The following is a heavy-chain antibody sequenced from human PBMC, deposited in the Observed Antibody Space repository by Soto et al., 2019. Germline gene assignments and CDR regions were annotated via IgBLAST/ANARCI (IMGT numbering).Heavy chain of an antibody. CDR2: IYYSGST. V-gene: IGHV4-39*01. CDR1: GGSISSSSYY. D-gene: IGHD5-12*01. CDR3: ARLLRHNYYGMDV. Sequence: SETLSLTCTVSGGSISSSSYYWGWIRHPPGKGLEWIGSIYYSGSTYYNPSLKSRVTTSVDTSKNQFSLKLSSVTAADTAVYYCARLLRHNYYGMDVWGQRTTVTVSS. J-gene: IGHJ6*02.